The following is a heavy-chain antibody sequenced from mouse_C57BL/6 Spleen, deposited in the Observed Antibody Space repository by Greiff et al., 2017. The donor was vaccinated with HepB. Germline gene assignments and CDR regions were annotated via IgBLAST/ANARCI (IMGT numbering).Heavy chain of an antibody. Sequence: QVQLQQPGAELVKPGASVKLSCKASGYTFTSYWMHWVKQRPGQGLEWIGMIHPNSGSTNYNEKFKSKATLTVDKSSSTAYMQLSSLTSEDSAVYYCARGPITTVPAWFAYWGQGTLVTVSA. CDR2: IHPNSGST. CDR1: GYTFTSYW. D-gene: IGHD1-1*01. J-gene: IGHJ3*01. CDR3: ARGPITTVPAWFAY. V-gene: IGHV1-64*01.